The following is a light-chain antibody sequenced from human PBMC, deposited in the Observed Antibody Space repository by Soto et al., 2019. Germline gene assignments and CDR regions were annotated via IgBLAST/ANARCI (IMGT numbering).Light chain of an antibody. CDR1: QSVRTY. J-gene: IGKJ5*01. V-gene: IGKV3-11*01. Sequence: EIVLTQSPVTLSLSPGERATLSCRASQSVRTYLAWYQVKPGQAPRLLIYDASNRASGVPARFSGSGSGTDFTLTISSLEPEDFALYYCQQRNSWPPITFGQGTRLEIK. CDR3: QQRNSWPPIT. CDR2: DAS.